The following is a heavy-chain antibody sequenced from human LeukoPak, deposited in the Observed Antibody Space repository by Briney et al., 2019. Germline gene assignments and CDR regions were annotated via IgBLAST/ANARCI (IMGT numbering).Heavy chain of an antibody. CDR1: GGSINNYY. J-gene: IGHJ4*02. CDR3: ARAIYDFWSGYYSDY. V-gene: IGHV4-59*08. Sequence: SETLSLTCTVSGGSINNYYWSWIRQPPGKGLEWIGYIYYSGSTNYNPSLKSRVTISVDTSKNQYSLNLTSVTAADTAVYYCARAIYDFWSGYYSDYWGQGTLVTVSS. CDR2: IYYSGST. D-gene: IGHD3-3*01.